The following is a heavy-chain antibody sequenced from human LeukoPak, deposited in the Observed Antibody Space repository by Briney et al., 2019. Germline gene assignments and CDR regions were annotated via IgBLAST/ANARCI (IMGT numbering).Heavy chain of an antibody. CDR1: GGSIRSYY. CDR3: ARQGAGVPFDY. J-gene: IGHJ4*02. V-gene: IGHV4-59*08. D-gene: IGHD3-10*01. Sequence: SETLSLTCTVSGGSIRSYYWSWIRQPPGKGLEWIGYIYYSGSTNYNPSLKSRVTISVDTSKNQFSLKLSSVTAADTAVYYCARQGAGVPFDYWGRGALVTVSS. CDR2: IYYSGST.